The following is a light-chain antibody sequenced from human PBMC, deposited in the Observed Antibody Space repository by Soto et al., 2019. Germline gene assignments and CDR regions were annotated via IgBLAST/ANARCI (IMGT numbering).Light chain of an antibody. Sequence: IEMTQSPATLSLSPGERATLYCWASQSVNSNLAWYQQKPGQAPRLLIYGASTRVTGVPARFSGSGSGTEFILIISSLQSEDFAVYYCQHYNNWPPWTFG. J-gene: IGKJ1*01. CDR3: QHYNNWPPWT. V-gene: IGKV3-15*01. CDR1: QSVNSN. CDR2: GAS.